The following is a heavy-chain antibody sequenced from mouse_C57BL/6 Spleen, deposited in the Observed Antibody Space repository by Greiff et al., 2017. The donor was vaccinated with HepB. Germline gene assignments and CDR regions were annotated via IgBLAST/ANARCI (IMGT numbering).Heavy chain of an antibody. CDR3: AKTPYYGYDDEGYYYAMDY. CDR1: GFSLTSYG. D-gene: IGHD2-9*01. CDR2: IWRGGST. V-gene: IGHV2-5*01. J-gene: IGHJ4*01. Sequence: QVQLQQSGPGLVQPSQSLSITCTVSGFSLTSYGVHWVRQSPGKGLEWLGVIWRGGSTDYNAAFMSRLSITKDNSKSQVFFKMNSLQADDTAIYYCAKTPYYGYDDEGYYYAMDYWGQGTSVTVSS.